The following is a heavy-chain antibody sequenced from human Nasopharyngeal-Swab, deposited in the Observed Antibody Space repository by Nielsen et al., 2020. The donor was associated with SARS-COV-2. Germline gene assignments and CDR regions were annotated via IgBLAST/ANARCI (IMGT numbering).Heavy chain of an antibody. Sequence: GESLKISCAASGFTLDDYAMHWVRQAPGKGLEWVSLISGDGGSTYYADSVKGRFTISRDNSKNSLYLQMNSLRTEDTALYYCAKEQGYSSSWYGDYYYYYGMDVWGQGTTVTVSS. D-gene: IGHD6-13*01. CDR3: AKEQGYSSSWYGDYYYYYGMDV. V-gene: IGHV3-43*02. CDR2: ISGDGGST. CDR1: GFTLDDYA. J-gene: IGHJ6*02.